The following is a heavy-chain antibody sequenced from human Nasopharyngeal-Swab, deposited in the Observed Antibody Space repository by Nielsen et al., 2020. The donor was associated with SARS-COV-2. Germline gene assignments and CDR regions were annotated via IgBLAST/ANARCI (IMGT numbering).Heavy chain of an antibody. V-gene: IGHV3-11*04. Sequence: GGSLRLSCAASGFTFSDYYMAWIRQAPGKGLEWVSYISTSGRSTDSADYVKGRFTISRDNANNLLFLQMNSLRAEDTAVYYCAREVPYSGHDDAFDLWGQGTMVTVSS. CDR1: GFTFSDYY. J-gene: IGHJ3*01. D-gene: IGHD5-12*01. CDR3: AREVPYSGHDDAFDL. CDR2: ISTSGRST.